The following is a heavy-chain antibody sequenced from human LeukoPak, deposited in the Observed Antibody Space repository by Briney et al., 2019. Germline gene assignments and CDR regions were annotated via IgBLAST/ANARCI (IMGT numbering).Heavy chain of an antibody. CDR2: INSDSSGI. CDR3: ARDGYIVGATTDWFDP. V-gene: IGHV3-48*01. Sequence: PGGSLRLSCAASGFTFSFYSMNWVRQTPGKGPEWISSINSDSSGIQYADSVRGRFSISRDNAKNSLSLQMNSLRAEDTAVYYCARDGYIVGATTDWFDPWGQGTLVTVSS. CDR1: GFTFSFYS. D-gene: IGHD1-26*01. J-gene: IGHJ5*02.